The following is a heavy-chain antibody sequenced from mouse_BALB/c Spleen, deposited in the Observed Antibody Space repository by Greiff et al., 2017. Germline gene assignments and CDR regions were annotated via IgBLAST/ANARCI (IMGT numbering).Heavy chain of an antibody. CDR3: ATYDYDVYFDV. Sequence: EVQLQQSGAELVKPGASVKLSCTASGFNIKDTYMHWVKQRPEQGLEWIGRIDPANGNTKYDPKFQGKATITADTSSNTAYLQLSSLTSEDTAVYYCATYDYDVYFDVWGAGTTVTVSS. CDR2: IDPANGNT. V-gene: IGHV14-3*02. J-gene: IGHJ1*01. CDR1: GFNIKDTY. D-gene: IGHD2-4*01.